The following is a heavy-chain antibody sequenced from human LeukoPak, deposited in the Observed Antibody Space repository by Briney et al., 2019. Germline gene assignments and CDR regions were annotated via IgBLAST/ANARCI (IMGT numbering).Heavy chain of an antibody. CDR2: ISGSGGST. J-gene: IGHJ4*02. Sequence: GRSLRLSCAASGFTFSSYGMHWVRQAPGKGLEWVSAISGSGGSTYYADSVKGRFTISRDNSKNTLYLQMNSLRAEDTAVYYCAKSASWELLQYFDYWGQGTLVTVSS. D-gene: IGHD1-26*01. CDR3: AKSASWELLQYFDY. V-gene: IGHV3-23*01. CDR1: GFTFSSYG.